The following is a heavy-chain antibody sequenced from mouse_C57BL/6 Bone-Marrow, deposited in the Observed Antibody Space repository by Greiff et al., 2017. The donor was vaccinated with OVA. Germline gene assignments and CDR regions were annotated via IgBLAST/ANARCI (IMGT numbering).Heavy chain of an antibody. D-gene: IGHD2-2*01. CDR2: ISNLAYSI. J-gene: IGHJ4*01. Sequence: EVKLQESGGGLVQPGGSLKLSCAASGFTFSDYGMAWVRQAPRRGPEWVAFISNLAYSIYYADTVTGRFTISRENAKNTLYLEMSSLRSEDTAMYYCARHGGLRGLDYWGQGTSVPVSS. CDR3: ARHGGLRGLDY. CDR1: GFTFSDYG. V-gene: IGHV5-15*01.